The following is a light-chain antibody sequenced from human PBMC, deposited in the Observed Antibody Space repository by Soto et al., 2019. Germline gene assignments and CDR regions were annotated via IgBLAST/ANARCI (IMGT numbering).Light chain of an antibody. V-gene: IGLV2-14*01. Sequence: QSVLTQPASVSGSPGQSITISCTGTSSDVGGYNYVSWYQQHPGKVPKVMIYDVTNRPSGVSNRFSGSKSGNTASLTISGLQAEDEAVYYCSSYTSSSIVVFGGGTQLTVL. CDR2: DVT. CDR1: SSDVGGYNY. J-gene: IGLJ2*01. CDR3: SSYTSSSIVV.